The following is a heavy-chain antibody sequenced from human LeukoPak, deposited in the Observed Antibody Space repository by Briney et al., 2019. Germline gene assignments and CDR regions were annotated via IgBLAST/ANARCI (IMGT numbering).Heavy chain of an antibody. CDR2: ISSSSSYT. J-gene: IGHJ4*02. CDR1: GXTFSDYY. D-gene: IGHD5-12*01. V-gene: IGHV3-11*05. Sequence: GGSLRLSCAASGXTFSDYYMSWIRQAPRKGLEWGSYISSSSSYTDYADSVKGRFTISRDNAKNSLNLQMNSLRAEDTAVYYCARDSGYSGYSDYWGQGTLVTVSS. CDR3: ARDSGYSGYSDY.